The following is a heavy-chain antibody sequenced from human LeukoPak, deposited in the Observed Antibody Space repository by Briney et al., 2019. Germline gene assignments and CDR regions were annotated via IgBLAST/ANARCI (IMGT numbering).Heavy chain of an antibody. Sequence: SETLSLTCTVSGGSISSGDYYWSWIRQPPGKGLEWIAYMYCSGSTYYNPSLKSRVTMPADTSKNQLSLKLSSVTAADTAVYYCARPYYYDSRIDPWGQGILVTVSS. CDR3: ARPYYYDSRIDP. CDR1: GGSISSGDYY. J-gene: IGHJ5*02. CDR2: MYCSGST. D-gene: IGHD3-22*01. V-gene: IGHV4-30-4*01.